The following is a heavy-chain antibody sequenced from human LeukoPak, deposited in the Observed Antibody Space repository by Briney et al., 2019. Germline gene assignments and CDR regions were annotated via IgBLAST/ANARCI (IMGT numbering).Heavy chain of an antibody. Sequence: GSVKVSCKASGYTFTSYAMHWVRQAPGQRLEWMGWINAGNGNTKYSQKFQGRVIITRDTSASTAYMELSSLRSEDTAVYYCARGVVVPAAMNYWGQGTLVTVSS. CDR3: ARGVVVPAAMNY. CDR2: INAGNGNT. V-gene: IGHV1-3*01. J-gene: IGHJ4*02. CDR1: GYTFTSYA. D-gene: IGHD2-2*01.